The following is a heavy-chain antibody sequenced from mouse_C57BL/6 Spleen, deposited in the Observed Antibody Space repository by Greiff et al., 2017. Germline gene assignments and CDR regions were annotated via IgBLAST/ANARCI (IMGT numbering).Heavy chain of an antibody. D-gene: IGHD1-1*01. CDR2: IYPSSGNT. CDR3: ARWDYGSSYKDYFDY. CDR1: GYTFTSYG. Sequence: VQLQQSGAELARPGASVKLSCKASGYTFTSYGISWVKQRTGQGLEWIGEIYPSSGNTYYNEKFKGKATLTAAKSSSTAYMALRSLTSEDSAVYFCARWDYGSSYKDYFDYWGQGTTLTVSS. J-gene: IGHJ2*01. V-gene: IGHV1-81*01.